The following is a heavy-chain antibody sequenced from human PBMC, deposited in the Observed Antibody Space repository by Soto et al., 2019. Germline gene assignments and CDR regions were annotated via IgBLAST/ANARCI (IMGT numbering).Heavy chain of an antibody. CDR2: INHSGST. J-gene: IGHJ4*02. CDR3: ARVGHCTSGVCLFDY. Sequence: QVQLQQWGAGLLKPSETLSLTCAVYGGSFSGYYWSWIRQPPGKGLEWIGEINHSGSTYNNPSLKGRVTISVDTSKNQFSLNLSSVTAADTAVYYCARVGHCTSGVCLFDYWGQGTLATVSS. D-gene: IGHD2-8*01. CDR1: GGSFSGYY. V-gene: IGHV4-34*01.